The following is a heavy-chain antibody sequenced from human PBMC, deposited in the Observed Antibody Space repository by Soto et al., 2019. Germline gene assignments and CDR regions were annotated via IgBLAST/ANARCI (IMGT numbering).Heavy chain of an antibody. CDR1: GFTFSSYS. Sequence: GGSLRLSCAASGFTFSSYSMNWVRQAPGKGLEWVSYISSSSSTIYYADSVKGRFTISRDNAKNSLYLQMNSLRAEDTAVYYCARAEDYDYIWGSYSSGAFDIWGQGTMVTVSS. D-gene: IGHD3-16*02. CDR3: ARAEDYDYIWGSYSSGAFDI. V-gene: IGHV3-48*01. J-gene: IGHJ3*02. CDR2: ISSSSSTI.